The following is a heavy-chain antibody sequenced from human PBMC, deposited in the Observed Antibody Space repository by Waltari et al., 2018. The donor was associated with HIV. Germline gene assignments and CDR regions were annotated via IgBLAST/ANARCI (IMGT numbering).Heavy chain of an antibody. V-gene: IGHV4-31*03. D-gene: IGHD2-2*01. CDR2: IYYSGST. Sequence: QVQLQESGPGLVKPSQTLSLPCTVSGGSLSSGCYHWSWIRQHPGKGLEWIGYIYYSGSTYYNPSLKSRVTISVDTSKNQFSLKLSSVTAADTAVYYCARDHTRSSTSWERFDPWGQGTLVTVSS. CDR1: GGSLSSGCYH. J-gene: IGHJ5*02. CDR3: ARDHTRSSTSWERFDP.